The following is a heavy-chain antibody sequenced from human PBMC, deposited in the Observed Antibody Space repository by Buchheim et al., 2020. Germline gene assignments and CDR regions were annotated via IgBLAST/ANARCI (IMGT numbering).Heavy chain of an antibody. J-gene: IGHJ6*02. CDR1: SGSVGSRTYH. CDR3: ARDRAGDYDIMTGTYFYGMDV. Sequence: HVQLRESGPGLVKPSETLSLTCTVSSGSVGSRTYHWSWIRQPPGKGREWIGHISYTESTNYSPSLKSRATISVDMSKNQFSLKLTSMTAADTAVYYCARDRAGDYDIMTGTYFYGMDVWGQGTT. D-gene: IGHD3-9*01. V-gene: IGHV4-61*01. CDR2: ISYTEST.